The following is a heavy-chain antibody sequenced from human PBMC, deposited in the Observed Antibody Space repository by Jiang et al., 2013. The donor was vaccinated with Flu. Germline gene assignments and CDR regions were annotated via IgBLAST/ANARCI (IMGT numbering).Heavy chain of an antibody. D-gene: IGHD3-10*01. V-gene: IGHV1-2*06. CDR2: INPNSGGT. Sequence: EVKKPGASVKVSCKASGYTFTGYYMHWVRQAPGQGLEWMGRINPNSGGTNYAQKFQGRVTMTRDTSISTAYMELSRLRSDDTAVYYCARVWFGEFDPYYYYGMDVWGQGTTVTVSS. CDR3: ARVWFGEFDPYYYYGMDV. CDR1: GYTFTGYY. J-gene: IGHJ6*02.